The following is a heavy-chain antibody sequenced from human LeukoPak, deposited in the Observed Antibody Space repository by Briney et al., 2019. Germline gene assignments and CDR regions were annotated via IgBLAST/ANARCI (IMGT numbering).Heavy chain of an antibody. CDR3: ARGSGARDNSGYRFDY. D-gene: IGHD3-22*01. J-gene: IGHJ4*02. CDR1: GGSISSYY. Sequence: SETLSLTCTVSGGSISSYYWTWIRRPPGKGLEWIGYIYYSGSTNYNPSLKSRVTISVDTSKNQFSLKLTSVIASDTAVYYCARGSGARDNSGYRFDYWGQGTLVTVSS. CDR2: IYYSGST. V-gene: IGHV4-59*01.